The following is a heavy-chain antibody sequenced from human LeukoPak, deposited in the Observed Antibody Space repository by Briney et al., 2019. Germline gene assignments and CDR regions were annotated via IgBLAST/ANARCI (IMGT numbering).Heavy chain of an antibody. CDR3: ARARIVGAKAHCDY. V-gene: IGHV1-2*02. J-gene: IGHJ4*02. CDR1: GYTFTGYY. CDR2: INPNSGGT. D-gene: IGHD1-26*01. Sequence: ASVKVSCKASGYTFTGYYMHWVRQAPGQGLEWMGWINPNSGGTNYAQKFQGRVTMTRDTSISTAYMELSRLRSDDTAVYYCARARIVGAKAHCDYWGQGTLVTVSS.